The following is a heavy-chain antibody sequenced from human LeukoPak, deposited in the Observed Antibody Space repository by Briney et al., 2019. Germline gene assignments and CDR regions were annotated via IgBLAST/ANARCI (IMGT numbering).Heavy chain of an antibody. V-gene: IGHV3-30*03. CDR3: ARDGYCTNGVCHARPYHDAFDI. Sequence: PGGSLRLSCAASGFTVSSNYMSWVRQAPGKGLEWVAVISYDGSNKYYADSVKGRFTISRDNSKNTLYLQMNSLRAEDTAVYYCARDGYCTNGVCHARPYHDAFDIWGQGTMVTVSS. D-gene: IGHD2-8*01. CDR1: GFTVSSNY. J-gene: IGHJ3*02. CDR2: ISYDGSNK.